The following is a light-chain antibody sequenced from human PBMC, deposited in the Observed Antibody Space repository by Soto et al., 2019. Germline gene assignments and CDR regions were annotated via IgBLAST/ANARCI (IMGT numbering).Light chain of an antibody. CDR2: LNSDGSG. V-gene: IGLV4-69*01. J-gene: IGLJ2*01. CDR1: SGHSSYA. CDR3: QSWDTGIQV. Sequence: QSVLTQSPSASASLGASVKLTCSLSSGHSSYAIAWLQQQPEKGPRYLMRLNSDGSGNNGDWIPDRFSGSSSGAERYLTISSLQFEDEADYYCQSWDTGIQVFGGGTKVTVL.